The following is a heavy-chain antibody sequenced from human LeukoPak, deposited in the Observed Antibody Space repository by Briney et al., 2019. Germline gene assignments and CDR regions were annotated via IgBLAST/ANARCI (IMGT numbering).Heavy chain of an antibody. Sequence: PGGSLRLSYAASGFKFSNYALHWVRQAPGKGLEYVSAISPYGNTTYYGDSVKDRFIISRDNSKNTVYLQMGSLRVEDTAVYFCARGGGSGWYIKYWGQGTLVTVSS. CDR3: ARGGGSGWYIKY. CDR2: ISPYGNTT. CDR1: GFKFSNYA. D-gene: IGHD6-19*01. J-gene: IGHJ4*02. V-gene: IGHV3-64*02.